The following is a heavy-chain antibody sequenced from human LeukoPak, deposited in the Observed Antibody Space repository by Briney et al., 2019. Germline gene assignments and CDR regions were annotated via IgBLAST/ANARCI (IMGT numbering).Heavy chain of an antibody. J-gene: IGHJ4*02. CDR2: INSLSTYI. Sequence: PGGSLRLSCVASGFTFDHYRMNWVRQAPGKGLEWVSSINSLSTYIYYTDSVKGRFIVSRDNAKNSLYLQMNSLRAEDTAIYYCARGATVESDYWGQGTLVTVSS. CDR3: ARGATVESDY. CDR1: GFTFDHYR. D-gene: IGHD4-23*01. V-gene: IGHV3-21*01.